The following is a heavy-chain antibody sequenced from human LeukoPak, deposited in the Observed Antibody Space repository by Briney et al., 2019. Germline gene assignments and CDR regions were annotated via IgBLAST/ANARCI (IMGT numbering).Heavy chain of an antibody. CDR3: AKETSYSSSWYRGGIDY. Sequence: GGSLRLSCAASRFSFSDYTMSWVRQAPGKGLEWVSAISGSGGSTYYADSVKGRFTISRDNSKNTLYLQINSLRAEDTAVYCCAKETSYSSSWYRGGIDYWGQGTLVTVSS. CDR2: ISGSGGST. CDR1: RFSFSDYT. D-gene: IGHD6-13*01. J-gene: IGHJ4*02. V-gene: IGHV3-23*01.